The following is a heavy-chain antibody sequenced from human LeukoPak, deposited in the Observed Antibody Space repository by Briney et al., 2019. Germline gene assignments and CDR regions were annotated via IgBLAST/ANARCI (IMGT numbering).Heavy chain of an antibody. V-gene: IGHV3-30*18. CDR3: AKTDMVATLDY. CDR1: GFAFSSYG. Sequence: GRSLRLSCAASGFAFSSYGMHWVRQAPGKGLEWVAVISYDGSNKYYADSVKGRFTISRDNSKNTLYLQMNSLRAEDTAVYYCAKTDMVATLDYWGQGTLVTVSS. J-gene: IGHJ4*02. D-gene: IGHD5-12*01. CDR2: ISYDGSNK.